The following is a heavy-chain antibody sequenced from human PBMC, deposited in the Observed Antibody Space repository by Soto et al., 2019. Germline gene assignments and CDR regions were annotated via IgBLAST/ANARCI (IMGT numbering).Heavy chain of an antibody. V-gene: IGHV3-21*01. CDR1: GFTFSSYS. J-gene: IGHJ6*02. CDR3: ARVMERDYYYGMDV. Sequence: LRLSCAASGFTFSSYSMNWVLQAPGKGLEWVSSISSSSSYIYYADSVKGRFTISRDNAKNSLYLQMNSLRAEDTAVYYCARVMERDYYYGMDVWGQGTTVTVSS. CDR2: ISSSSSYI. D-gene: IGHD3-3*01.